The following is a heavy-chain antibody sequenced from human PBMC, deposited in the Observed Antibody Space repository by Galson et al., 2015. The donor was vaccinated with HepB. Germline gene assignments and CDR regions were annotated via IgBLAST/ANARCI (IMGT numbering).Heavy chain of an antibody. CDR1: GFSLSTSGVG. J-gene: IGHJ5*02. V-gene: IGHV2-5*01. Sequence: PALVKPTQTLTPTCSFSGFSLSTSGVGVAWIRQPPGKALEWLAVIFWNDDKRYSPSLKSRLTISKDTSRHQVVFRMTNVDPVDTATYYCAYSVPDDTGYYNSNSWGQGTLVTVSS. CDR3: AYSVPDDTGYYNSNS. D-gene: IGHD3-9*01. CDR2: IFWNDDK.